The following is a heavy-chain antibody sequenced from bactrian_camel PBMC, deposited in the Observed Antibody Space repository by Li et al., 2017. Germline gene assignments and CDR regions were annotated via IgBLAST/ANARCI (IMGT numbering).Heavy chain of an antibody. Sequence: HVQLVESGGGSVQAGGSLTLSCTYSGHTSNVWSMGWFRRAPGKEREAVAIIEIDLTPTYSDSVKGRFTISKDNAKSTLYLQLNSLKTEDTAMYYCQRSYWGQGTQVTVS. V-gene: IGHV3S53*01. CDR2: IEIDLTP. J-gene: IGHJ4*01. CDR1: GHTSNVWS. CDR3: QRSY.